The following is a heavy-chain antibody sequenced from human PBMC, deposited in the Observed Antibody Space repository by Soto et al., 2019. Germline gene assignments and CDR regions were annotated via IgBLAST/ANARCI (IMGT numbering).Heavy chain of an antibody. D-gene: IGHD3-16*02. Sequence: QLQLQESGPGLVKPSETLSLTCTVSGGSISSSSYYWGWIRQPPGKGLEWIGSIYYSGSTYYNPSLKSRVTISVDTSKNQFSLKLSSVTAADTAVYYCARRPREFGGVIVYYFDYWGQGTLVTVSS. CDR3: ARRPREFGGVIVYYFDY. V-gene: IGHV4-39*01. CDR2: IYYSGST. CDR1: GGSISSSSYY. J-gene: IGHJ4*02.